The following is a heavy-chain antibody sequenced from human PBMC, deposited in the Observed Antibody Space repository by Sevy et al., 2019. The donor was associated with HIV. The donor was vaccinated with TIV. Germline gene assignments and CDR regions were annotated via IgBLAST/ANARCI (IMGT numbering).Heavy chain of an antibody. Sequence: ASVKVSCKASGYTFTGYYMHWVRQAPGQGLEWMGWINPNSGGTNYAQKFQGRVTMTRETSISTDYMELSRLRSDDTAVYYCARVDRGGCPWQFDLWGQGTLVTVSS. D-gene: IGHD3-10*01. CDR1: GYTFTGYY. V-gene: IGHV1-2*02. J-gene: IGHJ4*02. CDR3: ARVDRGGCPWQFDL. CDR2: INPNSGGT.